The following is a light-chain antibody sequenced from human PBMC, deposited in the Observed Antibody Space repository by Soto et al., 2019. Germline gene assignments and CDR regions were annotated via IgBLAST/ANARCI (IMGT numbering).Light chain of an antibody. J-gene: IGKJ4*01. CDR1: QRFASS. CDR3: QQRSNWPLT. V-gene: IGKV3-11*01. Sequence: EIVLTQSPATLSLSPGERATLSCGPSQRFASSLAWYQQKPGQAPRLLIYDASNRATGIPARFSGSGSGTDFTLTISSLEPEDFAVYYCQQRSNWPLTFGGGTKVEIK. CDR2: DAS.